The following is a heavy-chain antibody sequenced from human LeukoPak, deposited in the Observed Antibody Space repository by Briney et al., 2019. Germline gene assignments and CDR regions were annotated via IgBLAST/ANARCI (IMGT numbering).Heavy chain of an antibody. Sequence: GGSLRLSCAASGFTFSSYSMNWVRQAPGKGLEWVSSISSSSSYIYYADSVKGRFTISRDNAKSSLYLQMNSLRAEDTAVYYCARVLGYYYYYGMDVWGQGTTVTVSS. CDR1: GFTFSSYS. CDR3: ARVLGYYYYYGMDV. V-gene: IGHV3-21*01. CDR2: ISSSSSYI. J-gene: IGHJ6*02.